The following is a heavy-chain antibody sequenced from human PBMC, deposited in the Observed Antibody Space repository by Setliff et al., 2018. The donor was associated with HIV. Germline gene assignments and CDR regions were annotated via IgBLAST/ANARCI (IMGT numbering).Heavy chain of an antibody. CDR1: GGTFSSYA. CDR3: ARDFGGYCSSMSCPGLFDP. D-gene: IGHD2-2*01. Sequence: ASVKVSCKASGGTFSSYAISWVRQAPGQGLEWMGGIIPISGTVNYAQKFWGRVTITTHESTSTAYRELSSLRSEDTAVYYCARDFGGYCSSMSCPGLFDPWGQGTLVTVSS. CDR2: IIPISGTV. V-gene: IGHV1-69*05. J-gene: IGHJ5*02.